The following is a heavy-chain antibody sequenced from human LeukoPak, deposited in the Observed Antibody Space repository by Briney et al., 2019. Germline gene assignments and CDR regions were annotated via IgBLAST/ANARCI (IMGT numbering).Heavy chain of an antibody. D-gene: IGHD4-11*01. CDR3: VKGRGVITTVTAHYFDY. V-gene: IGHV3-64D*09. Sequence: GGSLRLSCSASGFTFSYYAMHWVRQAPGKGLEYASGISSDGGSTYYADSVKGRFTVSRDNSKNTLYLQMSSLRPEDTAVFYCVKGRGVITTVTAHYFDYWGQGTLVTVSS. CDR2: ISSDGGST. CDR1: GFTFSYYA. J-gene: IGHJ4*02.